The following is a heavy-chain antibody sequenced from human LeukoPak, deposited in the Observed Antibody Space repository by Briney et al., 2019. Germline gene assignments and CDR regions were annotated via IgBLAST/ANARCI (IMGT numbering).Heavy chain of an antibody. V-gene: IGHV4-34*01. CDR3: ARPANIVATTESFGY. J-gene: IGHJ4*02. CDR1: GGSFSGYY. D-gene: IGHD5-12*01. CDR2: INHSGST. Sequence: PSETLSLTCAVYGGSFSGYYWSWIRQPPGKGLEWIGEINHSGSTNYNPSLKSRVTISVDTSKNQFSLKLSSVTAADTAVYYCARPANIVATTESFGYWGQGTLVTVSS.